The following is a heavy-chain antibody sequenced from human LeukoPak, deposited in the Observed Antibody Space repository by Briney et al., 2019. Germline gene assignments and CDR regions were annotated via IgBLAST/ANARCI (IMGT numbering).Heavy chain of an antibody. CDR1: GYTLTELS. CDR2: FDPEDGET. Sequence: ASVKVSCKVSGYTLTELSMHWVRQAPGKGLEWMGGFDPEDGETIYAQKFQGRVTMTEDTSTDTAYMELSSLRSEDTAVYHCATDPTTVTTLGCYWGQGTLVTVSS. D-gene: IGHD4-17*01. J-gene: IGHJ4*02. V-gene: IGHV1-24*01. CDR3: ATDPTTVTTLGCY.